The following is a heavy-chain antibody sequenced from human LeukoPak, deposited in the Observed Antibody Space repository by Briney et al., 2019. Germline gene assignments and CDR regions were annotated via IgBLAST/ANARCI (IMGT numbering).Heavy chain of an antibody. CDR3: AKVESSGYYSYYYYYYMDV. J-gene: IGHJ6*03. CDR2: ISGSGGST. Sequence: GGSLRLSCAASGFTLSSYAMSWVRQAPGKGLEWVSAISGSGGSTYYADSVKGRFTISRDNSKNTLYLQMNSLRAEDTAVYYCAKVESSGYYSYYYYYYMDVWGKGTTVTASS. D-gene: IGHD3-22*01. CDR1: GFTLSSYA. V-gene: IGHV3-23*01.